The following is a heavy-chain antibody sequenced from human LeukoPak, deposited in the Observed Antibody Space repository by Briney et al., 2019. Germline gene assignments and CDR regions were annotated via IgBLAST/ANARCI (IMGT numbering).Heavy chain of an antibody. J-gene: IGHJ4*02. CDR3: ARGHHPYIAARIDY. CDR1: GGSFSGYY. Sequence: PSGTLSLTCAVYGGSFSGYYWSWIRQPPGKGLEWIGEINHSGSTNYNPSLKSRVTISVDTSKNQFSLKLSSVTAADTAVYYCARGHHPYIAARIDYWGQGTLVTVSS. D-gene: IGHD6-6*01. CDR2: INHSGST. V-gene: IGHV4-34*01.